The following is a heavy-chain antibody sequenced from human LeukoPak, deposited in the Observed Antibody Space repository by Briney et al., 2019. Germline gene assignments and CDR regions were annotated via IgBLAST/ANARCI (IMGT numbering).Heavy chain of an antibody. CDR1: GYSFSNFW. J-gene: IGHJ4*02. V-gene: IGHV5-51*01. D-gene: IGHD3-3*01. CDR2: IYPGDSDT. CDR3: GGLGTYDDFWSGYNHRPGFFAY. Sequence: GESLKISCKGSGYSFSNFWIGWVRQMPGKGLEWMGIIYPGDSDTRYSPSFQGQVTISADESITTAYLQWISLKASDTAMYYCGGLGTYDDFWSGYNHRPGFFAYWGQGILVTVSS.